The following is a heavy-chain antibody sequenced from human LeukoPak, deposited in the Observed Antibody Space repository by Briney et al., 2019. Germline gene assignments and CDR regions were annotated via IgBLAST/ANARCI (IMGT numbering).Heavy chain of an antibody. D-gene: IGHD2-21*01. J-gene: IGHJ2*01. CDR2: INSNGGAS. CDR3: ARDLGGDPPYYWYFDL. V-gene: IGHV1-2*03. CDR1: GYSFSDYS. Sequence: LEASVKVSCKASGYSFSDYSMHWVRQAPGQGLEWMGWINSNGGASNYAQKFQGRVTMTRDTSISTAYMELSRLRSDDTAVYYCARDLGGDPPYYWYFDLWGRGTLVTVSS.